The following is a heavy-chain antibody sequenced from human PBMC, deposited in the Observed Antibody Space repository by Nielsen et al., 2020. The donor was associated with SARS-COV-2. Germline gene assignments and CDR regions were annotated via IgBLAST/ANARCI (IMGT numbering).Heavy chain of an antibody. CDR3: ARDYSGYDSYFDY. J-gene: IGHJ4*02. D-gene: IGHD5-12*01. Sequence: WVRQAPGQGLEWMGIINPSGGTTSYAQKFQGRVTITRDTSASTAYMELSSLRSEDTAVYYCARDYSGYDSYFDYWGQGILVTVSS. V-gene: IGHV1-46*01. CDR2: INPSGGTT.